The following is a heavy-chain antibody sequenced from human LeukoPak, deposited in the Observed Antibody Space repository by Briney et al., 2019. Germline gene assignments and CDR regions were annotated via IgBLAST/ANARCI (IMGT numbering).Heavy chain of an antibody. D-gene: IGHD3-22*01. Sequence: SVKVSCKASGGTFSSYAISWVRQAPGQGLEWKGRIIPILGIANYAQKFQGRVTITADKSTSTAYMELSSLRSEDTAVYYCARTYYDSSGPYYFDYWGQGTLVTVSS. V-gene: IGHV1-69*04. CDR1: GGTFSSYA. J-gene: IGHJ4*02. CDR2: IIPILGIA. CDR3: ARTYYDSSGPYYFDY.